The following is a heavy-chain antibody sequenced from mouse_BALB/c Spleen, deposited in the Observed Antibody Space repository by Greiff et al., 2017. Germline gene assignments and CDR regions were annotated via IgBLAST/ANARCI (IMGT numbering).Heavy chain of an antibody. CDR3: ARWGGYGEND. V-gene: IGHV1-69*02. CDR2: IDPSDSYT. D-gene: IGHD2-2*01. J-gene: IGHJ2*01. CDR1: GYTFTSYW. Sequence: QVQLQQPGAELVKPGASVKLSCKASGYTFTSYWMHWVKQRPGQGLEWIGEIDPSDSYTNYNQKFKGKATLTVDKSSSTAYMQLSSLTSEDSAVYYCARWGGYGENDWGQGTTLTVSS.